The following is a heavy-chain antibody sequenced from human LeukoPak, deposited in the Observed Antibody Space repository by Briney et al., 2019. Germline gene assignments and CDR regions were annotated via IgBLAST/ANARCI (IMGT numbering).Heavy chain of an antibody. CDR3: ARDGSGSYYIDY. CDR2: ISSSSSYI. CDR1: GFTFSSYS. D-gene: IGHD1-26*01. V-gene: IGHV3-21*01. Sequence: GGSLRLSCAASGFTFSSYSMNWVRQAPGRGLEWVSSISSSSSYIHYADSVKGRFTISRDNAKNSLYLQMNSLRAEDTAVYYCARDGSGSYYIDYWGQGTLVTVSS. J-gene: IGHJ4*02.